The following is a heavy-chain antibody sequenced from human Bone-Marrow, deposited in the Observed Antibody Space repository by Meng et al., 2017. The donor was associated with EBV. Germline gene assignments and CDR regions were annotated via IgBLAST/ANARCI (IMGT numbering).Heavy chain of an antibody. CDR2: INHRGST. J-gene: IGHJ4*02. Sequence: VQLRQWWAGLLKPAETLSPTCAVYGGAFSGYYSGRHRQPPGKGLEWIGEINHRGSTNYNPSLKTRVTISVDTSKNQFSLKLSSVTAADTAVYYWARFAGEVAEPGGVDYWGQGTLVTVSS. V-gene: IGHV4-34*01. D-gene: IGHD2-15*01. CDR3: ARFAGEVAEPGGVDY. CDR1: GGAFSGYY.